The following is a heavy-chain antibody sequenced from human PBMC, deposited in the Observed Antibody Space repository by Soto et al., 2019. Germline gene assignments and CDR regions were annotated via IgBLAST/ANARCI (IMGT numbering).Heavy chain of an antibody. Sequence: QVQLVESGGGVVQPGRSLRLSCAASGFIFNTYGMHWVRQAPGKGLEWMAVVWYDGSKQYYADSVKGRFTISKDNSKNRVYLEMNRLRAEDTAVYYCARAVRGVAIDYWGQGTLVTVSS. V-gene: IGHV3-33*01. D-gene: IGHD3-10*01. CDR1: GFIFNTYG. CDR3: ARAVRGVAIDY. CDR2: VWYDGSKQ. J-gene: IGHJ4*02.